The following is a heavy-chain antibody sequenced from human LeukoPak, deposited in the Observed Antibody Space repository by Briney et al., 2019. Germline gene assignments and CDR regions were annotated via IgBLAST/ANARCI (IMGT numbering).Heavy chain of an antibody. CDR1: GDSISCCY. D-gene: IGHD3-3*01. CDR2: IFITGST. J-gene: IGHJ4*02. V-gene: IGHV4-4*07. CDR3: VRQGYNFGAFNA. Sequence: PSDTLSLTCAVSGDSISCCYRTWIRQSAGKGLEWIGRIFITGSTNYNPSLQGRVTMSVDRSKSQFSLRLSSVTAADTAVYYCVRQGYNFGAFNAWGQGTLVTVSS.